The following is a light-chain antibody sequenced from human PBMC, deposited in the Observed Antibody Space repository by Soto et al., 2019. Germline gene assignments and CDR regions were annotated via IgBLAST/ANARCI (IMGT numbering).Light chain of an antibody. J-gene: IGKJ3*01. CDR2: AAS. CDR1: QSVSSSY. Sequence: EIVLTQSPGTLSLSPGERATLSCRASQSVSSSYLAWYQQKPGQGPRLLIYAASSRATGIPDRFSGSGSGTDFTLTIRRLEPEDFAVYYCQQYGSSPFTFGPGTKGDIK. CDR3: QQYGSSPFT. V-gene: IGKV3-20*01.